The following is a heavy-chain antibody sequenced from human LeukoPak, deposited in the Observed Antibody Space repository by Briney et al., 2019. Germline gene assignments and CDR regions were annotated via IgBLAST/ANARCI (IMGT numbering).Heavy chain of an antibody. CDR1: GGTFSSYA. CDR2: IIPIFGTA. CDR3: ARDWGIQQWPPSYFDY. Sequence: SVKVSCKASGGTFSSYAISWVRQAPGQGLEWMGGIIPIFGTANYAQKFQGRVTITTDESTSTAYMELSSLRSEDTAVYYCARDWGIQQWPPSYFDYWGQGTLVTVSS. J-gene: IGHJ4*02. D-gene: IGHD5-18*01. V-gene: IGHV1-69*05.